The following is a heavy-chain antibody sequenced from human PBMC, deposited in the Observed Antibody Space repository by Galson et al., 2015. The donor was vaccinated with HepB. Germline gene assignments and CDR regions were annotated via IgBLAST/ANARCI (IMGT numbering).Heavy chain of an antibody. D-gene: IGHD3-3*01. J-gene: IGHJ6*02. CDR1: GYTFTSYG. Sequence: SVKVSCKASGYTFTSYGISWVRQAPGQGLEWMGWISAYNGNTNYAQKLQGRVTMTTDTSTSTAYMELRSLRSDDTAVYYCARDGTLLRFLEWYNGGYYYGMDVWGQGTTVTVSS. CDR2: ISAYNGNT. V-gene: IGHV1-18*04. CDR3: ARDGTLLRFLEWYNGGYYYGMDV.